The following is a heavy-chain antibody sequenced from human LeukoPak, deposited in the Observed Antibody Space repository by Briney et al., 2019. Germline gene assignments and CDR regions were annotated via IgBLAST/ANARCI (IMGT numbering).Heavy chain of an antibody. Sequence: SETLSLTRTVCGGTDTLLDYPWSWIRRPPAQGEEWIRYINNSGRTSYNPSLKSRVTISIDMSKNQFSLKLNSVTAADTAVYYCARVGVIRGVTPEYYFDFWGQGSLVTVAS. J-gene: IGHJ4*02. CDR2: INNSGRT. D-gene: IGHD3-10*01. CDR3: ARVGVIRGVTPEYYFDF. CDR1: GGTDTLLDYP. V-gene: IGHV4-30-4*01.